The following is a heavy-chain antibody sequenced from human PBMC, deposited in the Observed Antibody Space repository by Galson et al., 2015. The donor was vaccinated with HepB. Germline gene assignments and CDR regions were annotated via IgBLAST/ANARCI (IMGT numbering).Heavy chain of an antibody. D-gene: IGHD3-3*01. J-gene: IGHJ4*02. V-gene: IGHV4-4*02. CDR1: GGSISNRNW. CDR3: ARSVFGVAGRYFAS. Sequence: ETLSLTCAVSGGSISNRNWWNWVRQSPGKGLEYIGYIFSTGSSNYNPSLKSRVTMSVDTSKNQFSLRLSSVTAADTAVYYCARSVFGVAGRYFASWGQGTLVTVSS. CDR2: IFSTGSS.